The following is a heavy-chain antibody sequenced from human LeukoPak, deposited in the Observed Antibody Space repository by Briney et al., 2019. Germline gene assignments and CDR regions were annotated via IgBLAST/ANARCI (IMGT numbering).Heavy chain of an antibody. J-gene: IGHJ4*02. CDR2: INTVASYI. Sequence: PGGSLRLSCAASGLTFSSFSFNWVRQGPGKGLEWVSSINTVASYIYYADSVKGRFTISRDNAKNSLYLQMNSLRAEDTGVYYCARDTDGSLDYWGQGILVTVAS. D-gene: IGHD1-26*01. CDR1: GLTFSSFS. V-gene: IGHV3-21*06. CDR3: ARDTDGSLDY.